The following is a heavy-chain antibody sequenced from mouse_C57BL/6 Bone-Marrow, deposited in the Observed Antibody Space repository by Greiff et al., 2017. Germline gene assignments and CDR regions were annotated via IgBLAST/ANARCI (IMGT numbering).Heavy chain of an antibody. J-gene: IGHJ4*01. CDR3: ARIPSYYAMDY. Sequence: QVQLQQSGAELVKPGASVTMSCTASGYTFTSYWITWVKQRPGQGLEWIGDIYPGSGSTNYNAKFTSKVTLTVDTSSSTAYMQLNILTSEDSVVYYCARIPSYYAMDYWGQGTSVTVSS. D-gene: IGHD5-1-1*01. V-gene: IGHV1-55*01. CDR1: GYTFTSYW. CDR2: IYPGSGST.